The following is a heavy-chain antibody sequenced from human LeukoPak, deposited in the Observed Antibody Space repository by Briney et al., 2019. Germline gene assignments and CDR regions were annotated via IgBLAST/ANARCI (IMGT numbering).Heavy chain of an antibody. J-gene: IGHJ5*02. CDR2: TYYRSKWYN. CDR1: GDSVSSNSAA. CDR3: ARAVAGSNWFDP. D-gene: IGHD6-19*01. V-gene: IGHV6-1*01. Sequence: SQTLSLTCAISGDSVSSNSAAWNWIRQSPSRGLEWLGRTYYRSKWYNDYAVSVKGRININPDTSKHQFSLQLNSVTPEDTPVYYCARAVAGSNWFDPWGRGTLVTVSS.